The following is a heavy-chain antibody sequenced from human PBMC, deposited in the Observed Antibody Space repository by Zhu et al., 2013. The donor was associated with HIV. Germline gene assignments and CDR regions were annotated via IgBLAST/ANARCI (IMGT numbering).Heavy chain of an antibody. CDR1: GFTFSSYE. CDR2: ISSSGSTI. J-gene: IGHJ4*02. D-gene: IGHD3-10*01. V-gene: IGHV3-48*03. Sequence: EVQLVESGGGLVQPGGSLRLSCAASGFTFSSYEMNWVRQAPGKGLEWVSYISSSGSTIYYADSVKGRFTISRDNAKNSLYLQMNSLRAEDTAVYYCARDLIPWFREYKGPEWDYWGQGTLVTVSS. CDR3: ARDLIPWFREYKGPEWDY.